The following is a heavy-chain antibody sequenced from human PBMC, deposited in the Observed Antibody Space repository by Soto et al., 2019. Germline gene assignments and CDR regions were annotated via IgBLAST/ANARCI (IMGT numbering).Heavy chain of an antibody. CDR3: ARDPWAADY. D-gene: IGHD3-16*01. V-gene: IGHV3-66*01. Sequence: HPGWSLRLSCAASRFTYTSYTMNWVRQAPGKGLEWVSVIYSGGSTFYADSVRGRFTISRDNSKNTVNLQMNSLRAEGMAVYYCARDPWAADYWGQGTLVTVS. CDR1: RFTYTSYT. CDR2: IYSGGST. J-gene: IGHJ4*02.